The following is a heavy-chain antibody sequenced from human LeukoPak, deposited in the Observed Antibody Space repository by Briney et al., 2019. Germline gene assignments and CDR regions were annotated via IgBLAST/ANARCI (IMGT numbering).Heavy chain of an antibody. CDR2: INHSGST. D-gene: IGHD3-10*01. Sequence: SETLSLTCAVYGGSFSGYYWSWIRQPPGKGLEWIGEINHSGSTNYNPSLKSRVTISVDTSKNQFSLKLSSVTAADTAVYYCARGRGAWGQGTLVTVSS. CDR3: ARGRGA. V-gene: IGHV4-34*01. CDR1: GGSFSGYY. J-gene: IGHJ5*02.